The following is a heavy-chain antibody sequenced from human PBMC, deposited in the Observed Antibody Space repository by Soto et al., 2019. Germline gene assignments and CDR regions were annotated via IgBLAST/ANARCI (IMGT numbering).Heavy chain of an antibody. J-gene: IGHJ3*02. V-gene: IGHV4-38-2*01. CDR2: IYHSGST. Sequence: SETLSLTCAVSGYSISSGYYWGWIRQPPGKGLEWIGSIYHSGSTYYNPSLKSRVTISVDTSKNQFSLKLSSVTAADTAVYYCACSYYYDSSGYPNDAFDIRGQGTMVTVSS. CDR3: ACSYYYDSSGYPNDAFDI. CDR1: GYSISSGYY. D-gene: IGHD3-22*01.